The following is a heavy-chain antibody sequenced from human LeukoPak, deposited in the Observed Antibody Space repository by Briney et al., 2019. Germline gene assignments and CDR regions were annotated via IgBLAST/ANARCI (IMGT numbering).Heavy chain of an antibody. CDR3: ARHNALYDFWSGYYPYYYYYYMDV. J-gene: IGHJ6*03. D-gene: IGHD3-3*01. CDR2: IYTSGST. CDR1: GGFISSYY. V-gene: IGHV4-4*09. Sequence: PSETLSLTCTVSGGFISSYYWSWIRQPPGKGLEWIGYIYTSGSTNYNPSLKSRVTISVDTSKSQFSLKLSSVTAADTAVYYCARHNALYDFWSGYYPYYYYYYMDVWGKGTTVTVSS.